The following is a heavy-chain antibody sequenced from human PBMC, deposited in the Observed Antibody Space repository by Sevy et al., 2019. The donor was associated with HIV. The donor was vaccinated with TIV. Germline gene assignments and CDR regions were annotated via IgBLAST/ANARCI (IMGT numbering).Heavy chain of an antibody. Sequence: SETLSLTCTVSGGSISSGGYYWSWIRQHPGKGLEWIGYIYYSGSTYYNPSLKSRVTISVDTSKNQFSLKLSSVTAADTAVYYCAKSTPEELKYYYYGMDVWGQGTTVTVSS. CDR3: AKSTPEELKYYYYGMDV. J-gene: IGHJ6*02. CDR1: GGSISSGGYY. V-gene: IGHV4-31*03. D-gene: IGHD1-7*01. CDR2: IYYSGST.